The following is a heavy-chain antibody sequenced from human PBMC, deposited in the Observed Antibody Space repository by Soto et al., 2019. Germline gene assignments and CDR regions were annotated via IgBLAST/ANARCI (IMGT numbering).Heavy chain of an antibody. J-gene: IGHJ4*02. Sequence: SETLSLTCTVSGGSISSSSYYWGWIRQPPGKGLEWIGSIYYSGSTYYNPSLKSRVTISVDTSKNQFSLKLSSVTAADTAVYYCARLIRRQHDYGVHFDYWGQGTLVTVSS. CDR3: ARLIRRQHDYGVHFDY. CDR2: IYYSGST. CDR1: GGSISSSSYY. D-gene: IGHD4-17*01. V-gene: IGHV4-39*01.